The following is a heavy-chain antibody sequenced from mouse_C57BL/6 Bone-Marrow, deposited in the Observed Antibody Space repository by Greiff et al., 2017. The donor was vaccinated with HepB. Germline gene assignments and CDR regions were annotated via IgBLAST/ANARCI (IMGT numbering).Heavy chain of an antibody. D-gene: IGHD4-1*01. Sequence: EVKLMESGGGLVQPGGSLKLSCAASGFTFSDYYMYWVRQTPEKRLEWVAYISNGGGSTYYTDTVKGRFTISRDNAKNTLYLQMSRLKSEDTAMYYCARQELGRGLIDYWGQGTTLTVAS. V-gene: IGHV5-12*01. CDR3: ARQELGRGLIDY. J-gene: IGHJ2*01. CDR1: GFTFSDYY. CDR2: ISNGGGST.